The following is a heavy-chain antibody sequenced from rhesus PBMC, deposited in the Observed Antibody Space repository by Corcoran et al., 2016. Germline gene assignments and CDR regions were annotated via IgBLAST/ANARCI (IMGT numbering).Heavy chain of an antibody. CDR1: GGSISRRNW. CDR3: ARDYLGRGSLDV. J-gene: IGHJ5-2*02. V-gene: IGHV4-57*02. Sequence: QLQLQESGPGLVTPSETLSLTCAVSGGSISRRNWWSWLGPPSGTGLEWIGRISGSVGGTSDKPSLKSRVTISKDTSKNQFSLKLSAVTAADTAVYYCARDYLGRGSLDVWGRGVLVTVSS. D-gene: IGHD3-22*01. CDR2: ISGSVGGT.